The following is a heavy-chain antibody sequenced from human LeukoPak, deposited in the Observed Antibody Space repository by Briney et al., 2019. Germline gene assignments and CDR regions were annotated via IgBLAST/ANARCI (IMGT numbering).Heavy chain of an antibody. V-gene: IGHV3-64D*09. J-gene: IGHJ4*02. Sequence: GGSLRLSCSASGLTFNTYSMHWVRQTAAKGLKCVATLSSIGGGTYYPDSVKGRFTISRDNSKNTLYLQMSSLRPEDTAVYYCVSGQSLEGYFDYWGQGTLVIVSS. CDR3: VSGQSLEGYFDY. CDR1: GLTFNTYS. D-gene: IGHD5-24*01. CDR2: LSSIGGGT.